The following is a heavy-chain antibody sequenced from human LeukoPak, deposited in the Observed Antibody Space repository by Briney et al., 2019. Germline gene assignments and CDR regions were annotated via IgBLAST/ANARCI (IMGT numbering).Heavy chain of an antibody. CDR1: GGSISSSSYY. D-gene: IGHD1-26*01. CDR2: IYYSGST. V-gene: IGHV4-39*01. CDR3: ARLTYSGSYPNYFDY. Sequence: SETLSLTCTVSGGSISSSSYYWGWIRQPPGKGLEWIGSIYYSGSTYYNPSLKSRVAISVDTSKNQFSLKLTSVTAADTAVYYCARLTYSGSYPNYFDYWGQGTLVTVSS. J-gene: IGHJ4*02.